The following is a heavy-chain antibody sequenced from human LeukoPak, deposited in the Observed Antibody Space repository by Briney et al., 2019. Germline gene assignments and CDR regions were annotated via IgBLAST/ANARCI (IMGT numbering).Heavy chain of an antibody. CDR2: ISYDGSNK. D-gene: IGHD6-13*01. J-gene: IGHJ1*01. Sequence: GGSLRLSCAASGFTFSSYGMHWVRQAPGKGLEWVAVISYDGSNKYYADSVKGRFTISRDNSKNTLYLQMNSLRAEDTAVYYCARDFFGYRRAPAAGVVGATNWGQGTLVTVSS. CDR3: ARDFFGYRRAPAAGVVGATN. CDR1: GFTFSSYG. V-gene: IGHV3-30*03.